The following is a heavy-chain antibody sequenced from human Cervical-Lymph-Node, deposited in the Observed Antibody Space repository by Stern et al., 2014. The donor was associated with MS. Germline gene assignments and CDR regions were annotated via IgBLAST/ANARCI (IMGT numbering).Heavy chain of an antibody. Sequence: VQLEESGAEVKKPGASVKVSCKASGYTFTSYDINWVRQAPGQGLEWMGWMNPYSFNTGYAQKFQGRVTMTRNTSISTAYMELSSLRSEDTAVYYCARGHGTMVRGVIITHWFDPWGQGTLVTVSS. CDR1: GYTFTSYD. V-gene: IGHV1-8*01. D-gene: IGHD3-10*01. CDR3: ARGHGTMVRGVIITHWFDP. J-gene: IGHJ5*02. CDR2: MNPYSFNT.